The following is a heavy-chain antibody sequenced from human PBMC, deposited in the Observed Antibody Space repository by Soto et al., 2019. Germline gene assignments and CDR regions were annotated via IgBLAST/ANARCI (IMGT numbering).Heavy chain of an antibody. V-gene: IGHV4-59*01. Sequence: SETLSLTCTVSGGSISSYYWSWIRQPPGKGLEWIGYIYYSGSTNYNPSLKSRVTISVDTSKNQFSLKLSSVTAADTAVYYCARAGRYDFWSGYYYYGMDVWGQGTTVTV. CDR2: IYYSGST. J-gene: IGHJ6*02. CDR3: ARAGRYDFWSGYYYYGMDV. CDR1: GGSISSYY. D-gene: IGHD3-3*01.